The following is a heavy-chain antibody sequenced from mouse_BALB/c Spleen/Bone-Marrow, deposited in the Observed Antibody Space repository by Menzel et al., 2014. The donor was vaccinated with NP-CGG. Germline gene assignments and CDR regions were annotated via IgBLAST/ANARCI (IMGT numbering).Heavy chain of an antibody. CDR1: GYTFTSYY. CDR2: IYPGNVNA. Sequence: VQVVESGPELVKPGASVRISCKASGYTFTSYYIHWVKQRPGQGLEWIGWIYPGNVNAKYNEKFKGKATLTADKSSSTAYMQLSSLTSEDSTVYFCARWGTTVVDAMDYWGQGTSVTVSS. CDR3: ARWGTTVVDAMDY. J-gene: IGHJ4*01. V-gene: IGHV1S56*01. D-gene: IGHD1-1*01.